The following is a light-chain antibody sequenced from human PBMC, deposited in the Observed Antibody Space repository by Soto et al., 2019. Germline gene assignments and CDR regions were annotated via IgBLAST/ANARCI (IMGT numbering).Light chain of an antibody. V-gene: IGKV1-16*01. CDR3: QQYSAYPRT. Sequence: DIQLTQSPSSPSASVGDRVTITCRASQGISNLLAWHQQKPGKAPKSLIKTTSILQSGVPSRFSGSGSETDFTLTISGLQPEDFATYYCQQYSAYPRTFGQGTRLELK. CDR2: TTS. J-gene: IGKJ5*01. CDR1: QGISNL.